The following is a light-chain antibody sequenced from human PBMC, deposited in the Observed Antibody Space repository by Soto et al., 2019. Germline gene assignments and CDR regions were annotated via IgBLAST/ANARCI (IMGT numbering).Light chain of an antibody. CDR2: GAS. CDR1: QSISSSY. J-gene: IGKJ1*01. Sequence: EIVLTQSPGTLSLSPGERATLSCRASQSISSSYLAWYQQKPGQAPRALIYGASSRATGIPDRFSGSGSGTDFTLTISRLEPEDFAVYYCQQYGSSSWTFGQGTKVEIK. V-gene: IGKV3-20*01. CDR3: QQYGSSSWT.